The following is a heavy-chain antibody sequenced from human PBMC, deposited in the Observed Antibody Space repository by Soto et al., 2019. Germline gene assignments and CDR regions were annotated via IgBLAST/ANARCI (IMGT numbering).Heavy chain of an antibody. CDR1: GYTFTGYY. D-gene: IGHD3-9*01. CDR2: INPNSGGT. J-gene: IGHJ6*02. Sequence: QVQLVQSGAEVKKPGASVKVSCKASGYTFTGYYMHWVRQAPGQGLEWMGWINPNSGGTNYAQKFQGWVTMTRDTSISTAYMELSRLRSDDTAVYYCAREYFDWLLPRYYYYYGMDVWGQGTTVTVSS. V-gene: IGHV1-2*04. CDR3: AREYFDWLLPRYYYYYGMDV.